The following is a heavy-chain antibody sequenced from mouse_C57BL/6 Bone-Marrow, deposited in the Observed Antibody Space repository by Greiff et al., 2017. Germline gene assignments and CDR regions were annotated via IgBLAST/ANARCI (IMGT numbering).Heavy chain of an antibody. Sequence: QVQLKQSGAELARPGDSVKLSCKASGYTFTSYGISWVKQRTGPGLEWIGEIYPRSGTTYYNEKLKGMVTRTADKSSSTAYMELRSLTAEDSAVYFCARSYSNLDYWGQGTTLTVSS. J-gene: IGHJ2*01. D-gene: IGHD2-5*01. V-gene: IGHV1-81*01. CDR3: ARSYSNLDY. CDR1: GYTFTSYG. CDR2: IYPRSGTT.